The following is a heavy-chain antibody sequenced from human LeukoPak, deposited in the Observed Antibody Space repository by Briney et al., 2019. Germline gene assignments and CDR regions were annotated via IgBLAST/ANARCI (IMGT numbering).Heavy chain of an antibody. D-gene: IGHD3-22*01. CDR1: GYTFTAYY. CDR3: ARGPIHYYDSRGAFDI. Sequence: ASVKVSCKASGYTFTAYYMHWVRQAPGQGLEWMGWINPNSGGTNYAQKFQGRVTMTRDTSISTAYMELSRLRSDDTAVYYCARGPIHYYDSRGAFDIWGQGTMVTVSS. CDR2: INPNSGGT. J-gene: IGHJ3*02. V-gene: IGHV1-2*02.